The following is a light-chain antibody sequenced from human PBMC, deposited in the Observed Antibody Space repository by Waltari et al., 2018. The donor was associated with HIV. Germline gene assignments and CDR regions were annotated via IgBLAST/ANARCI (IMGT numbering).Light chain of an antibody. V-gene: IGLV1-51*01. CDR1: TPNIGNNY. CDR2: DIH. J-gene: IGLJ2*01. CDR3: GTWDSILSALV. Sequence: QSVLTQPPSVSAAPGQKVTISCSGRTPNIGNNYVYWYQQLPGTAPKLLIYDIHKRPSGIPARFSASKSRTSVTLGITRLQTGDEADYYCGTWDSILSALVFGGGTKLTVL.